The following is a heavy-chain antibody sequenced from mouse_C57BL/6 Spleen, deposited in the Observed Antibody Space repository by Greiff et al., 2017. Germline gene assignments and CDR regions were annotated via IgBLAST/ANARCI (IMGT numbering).Heavy chain of an antibody. V-gene: IGHV1-15*01. J-gene: IGHJ3*01. CDR1: GYTFTDYE. CDR2: IDPETGGT. CDR3: TRSRGNPAWFAY. D-gene: IGHD2-1*01. Sequence: QVQLQQSGAELVRPGASVTLSCKASGYTFTDYEMHWVKQTPVHGLEWIGAIDPETGGTAYNQKFKGKAILTADKSSSTAYMELRSLTSEDSAVYYCTRSRGNPAWFAYWGQGTLVTVSA.